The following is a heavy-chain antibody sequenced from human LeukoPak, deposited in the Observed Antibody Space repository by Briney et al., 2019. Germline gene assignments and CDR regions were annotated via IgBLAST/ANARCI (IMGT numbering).Heavy chain of an antibody. CDR1: GGTFSSYT. Sequence: GASVKVSSKASGGTFSSYTINWVRQAPGQGLEWMGRIIPILGIANYAQKFQGRVTITADKSTSTAYMELSSLRSEDTAVYYCARDDYGSGRPWGQGTLVTVSS. CDR2: IIPILGIA. D-gene: IGHD3-10*01. V-gene: IGHV1-69*04. CDR3: ARDDYGSGRP. J-gene: IGHJ5*02.